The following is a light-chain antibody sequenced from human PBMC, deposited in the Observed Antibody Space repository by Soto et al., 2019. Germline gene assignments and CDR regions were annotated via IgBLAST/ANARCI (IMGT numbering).Light chain of an antibody. Sequence: QSALTQPASVSGSPGQSITISCTGTSSDIGAYNSVSWYRQHPRKAPKLMVYEVSNRPSGVSNRFSASKSGNTASLTISGLQAEDEADYYCSSRTTSNPDVFGTGTKLTVL. V-gene: IGLV2-14*01. CDR1: SSDIGAYNS. J-gene: IGLJ1*01. CDR3: SSRTTSNPDV. CDR2: EVS.